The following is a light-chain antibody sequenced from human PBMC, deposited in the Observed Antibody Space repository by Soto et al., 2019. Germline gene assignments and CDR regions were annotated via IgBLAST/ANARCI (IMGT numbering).Light chain of an antibody. Sequence: EIVLTQSPATLSLSPGERATLSCRASQSVSSQLAWYRQKPGQAPRLLIYDASNRATGIPARFSGSGSGTDFTLTISSLEPEDFAVYYCQQRSNWPITFGQGTRLEIK. V-gene: IGKV3-11*01. CDR2: DAS. CDR1: QSVSSQ. CDR3: QQRSNWPIT. J-gene: IGKJ5*01.